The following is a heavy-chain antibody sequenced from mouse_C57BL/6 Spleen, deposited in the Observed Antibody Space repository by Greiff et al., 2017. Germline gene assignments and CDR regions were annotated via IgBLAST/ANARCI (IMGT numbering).Heavy chain of an antibody. J-gene: IGHJ4*01. CDR1: GFSLSTSNMG. CDR2: IWWNDDK. CDR3: AQMPLRLDGSAAMDY. D-gene: IGHD2-3*01. Sequence: VKLMESGPGILQPSQTLSLTCSFSGFSLSTSNMGIGWIRQPSGKGLEWLAHIWWNDDKYYNPSLKSRLTISKDTSNNQVFLKITSVDTADTATYYCAQMPLRLDGSAAMDYWGQGTSVTVSS. V-gene: IGHV8-5*01.